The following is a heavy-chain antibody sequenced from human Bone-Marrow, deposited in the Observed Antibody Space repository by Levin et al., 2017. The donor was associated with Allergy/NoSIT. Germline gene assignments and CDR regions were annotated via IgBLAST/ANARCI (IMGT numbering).Heavy chain of an antibody. V-gene: IGHV1-69*06. D-gene: IGHD3-10*01. Sequence: EASVKVSCKTSADTFSSYVLTWVRQAPGQGLEWMGPILPSFGTPEYAQKFRGRVTITAERSTSTVYIELTRLTFDDTAIYYCARPPRGAGWNGVNVWGQGTTVIVSS. CDR1: ADTFSSYV. CDR3: ARPPRGAGWNGVNV. CDR2: ILPSFGTP. J-gene: IGHJ6*02.